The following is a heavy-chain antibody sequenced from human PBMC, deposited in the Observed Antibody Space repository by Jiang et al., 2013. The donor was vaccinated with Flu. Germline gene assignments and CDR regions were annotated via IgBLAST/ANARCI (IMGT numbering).Heavy chain of an antibody. CDR3: ASFPPDPIRLGELSLGDDI. D-gene: IGHD3-16*02. V-gene: IGHV4-34*01. CDR1: GGSFSGYY. J-gene: IGHJ3*02. Sequence: LLKPSETLSLTCAVYGGSFSGYYWSWIRQPPGKGLEWIGEINHSGSTNYNPSLKSRVTISVDTSKNQFSLKLSSVTAADTAVYYCASFPPDPIRLGELSLGDDIWGQGTMVTVSS. CDR2: INHSGST.